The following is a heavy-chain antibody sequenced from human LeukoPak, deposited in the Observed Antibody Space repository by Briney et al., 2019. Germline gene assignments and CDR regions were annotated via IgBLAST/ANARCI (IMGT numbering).Heavy chain of an antibody. J-gene: IGHJ1*01. CDR1: GGSIRNYD. V-gene: IGHV4-59*01. CDR3: AREYRRDWGLQYVQH. D-gene: IGHD7-27*01. Sequence: SETLSLTCTVSGGSIRNYDWSWIRPPPGKGLEWSGYIYSSGSTSSPPSLESRVSMSVDPSESPFSLKLNSVTPADTALYHCAREYRRDWGLQYVQHWGQDTLVTVS. CDR2: IYSSGST.